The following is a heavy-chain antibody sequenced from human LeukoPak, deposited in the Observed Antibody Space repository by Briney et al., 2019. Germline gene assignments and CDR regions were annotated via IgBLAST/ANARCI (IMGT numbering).Heavy chain of an antibody. J-gene: IGHJ6*03. CDR1: GFTFSSYS. Sequence: PGGSLRLSCAASGFTFSSYSVNWVRQAPGKGLERVANIKQDGSEKYYVDSVKGRFTISRDNAKNSLYLQMNSLRAEDTAVYYCARVYNSSSWFHYYYYYYMDVWGKGTTVTVSS. CDR3: ARVYNSSSWFHYYYYYYMDV. CDR2: IKQDGSEK. D-gene: IGHD6-13*01. V-gene: IGHV3-7*01.